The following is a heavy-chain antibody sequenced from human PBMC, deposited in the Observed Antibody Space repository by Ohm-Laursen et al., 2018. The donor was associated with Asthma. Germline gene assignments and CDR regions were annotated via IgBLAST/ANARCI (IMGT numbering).Heavy chain of an antibody. D-gene: IGHD6-19*01. J-gene: IGHJ6*02. CDR2: IYYSGST. CDR1: GGSISSSSYY. CDR3: AGRLIAVAGTYYYGMDV. V-gene: IGHV4-39*01. Sequence: SETLSLTCTVSGGSISSSSYYWGWIRQPPGKGLEWIGSIYYSGSTYYNPSLKSRVTISVDTSKNQFSLKLSSVTAADTAVYYCAGRLIAVAGTYYYGMDVWGQGTTVTVSS.